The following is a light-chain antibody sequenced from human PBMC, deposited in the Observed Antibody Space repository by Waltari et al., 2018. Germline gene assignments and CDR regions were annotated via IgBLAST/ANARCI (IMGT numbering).Light chain of an antibody. J-gene: IGLJ2*01. CDR1: SLRRNY. Sequence: SSELTQDPAVSVALGQTVRITCQGESLRRNYASWYQQKPGQAPILVIYYENNRPSGIPDRFSGSYSGNIASLTITGAQAEDEADYYCDSRDSSGDHVVFGGGTKLTVL. V-gene: IGLV3-19*01. CDR3: DSRDSSGDHVV. CDR2: YEN.